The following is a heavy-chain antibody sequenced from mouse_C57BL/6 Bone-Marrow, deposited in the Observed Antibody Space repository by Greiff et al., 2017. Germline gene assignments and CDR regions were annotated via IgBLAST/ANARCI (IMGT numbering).Heavy chain of an antibody. CDR2: ISDGGSYT. Sequence: EVKLMESGGGLVKPGGSLKLSCAASGFTFSSYAMSWVRQTPEKRLEWVATISDGGSYTYYPDNVKGRFTISRDNAKNNLYLQMSHLKSEDTAMYYCARVCWGDWYFDVWGTGTTVTVSS. CDR1: GFTFSSYA. J-gene: IGHJ1*03. CDR3: ARVCWGDWYFDV. V-gene: IGHV5-4*03. D-gene: IGHD4-1*01.